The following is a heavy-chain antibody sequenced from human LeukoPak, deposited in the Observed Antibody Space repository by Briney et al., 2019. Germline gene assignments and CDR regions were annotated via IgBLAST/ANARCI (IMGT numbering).Heavy chain of an antibody. CDR2: IMPDGSET. J-gene: IGHJ4*02. D-gene: IGHD2-15*01. CDR3: ARGNTPGYFDY. V-gene: IGHV3-7*01. Sequence: GGSLRLSCVASRFTFSNHYMSWVRQAPGKGLEWVATIMPDGSETFYVDSVKGRFTISRDNSKNTLYLQMNSLRAEDTVVYYCARGNTPGYFDYWGQGTLVTVSS. CDR1: RFTFSNHY.